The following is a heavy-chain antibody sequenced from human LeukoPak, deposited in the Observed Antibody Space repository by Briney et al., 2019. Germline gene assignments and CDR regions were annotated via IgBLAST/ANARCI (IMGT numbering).Heavy chain of an antibody. CDR3: ARVKSSSYYFDY. V-gene: IGHV1-18*01. CDR2: ISAYNGNT. CDR1: GYTFISYG. D-gene: IGHD6-6*01. Sequence: ASVKVSCKASGYTFISYGISWMRQAPGQGLEWMGWISAYNGNTNYAQKLQGRVTMTTDTSTSTAYMELRSLRSDDTAVYYCARVKSSSYYFDYWGQGTVVTVYS. J-gene: IGHJ4*02.